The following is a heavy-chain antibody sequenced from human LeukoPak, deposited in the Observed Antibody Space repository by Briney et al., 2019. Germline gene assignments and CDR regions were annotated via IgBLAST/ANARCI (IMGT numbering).Heavy chain of an antibody. CDR3: ARERGIVVVTARNWFDP. CDR1: GGSLNSSRHY. V-gene: IGHV4-39*02. CDR2: IYYGGST. J-gene: IGHJ5*02. D-gene: IGHD2-21*02. Sequence: SDTLSLTCTVSGGSLNSSRHYWGWIRQPPGEGLGWLASIYYGGSTYYNPSLKSQVTLSVDTSKNQFSLNLYSATAADTAVYYCARERGIVVVTARNWFDPWGQGTLVTVSS.